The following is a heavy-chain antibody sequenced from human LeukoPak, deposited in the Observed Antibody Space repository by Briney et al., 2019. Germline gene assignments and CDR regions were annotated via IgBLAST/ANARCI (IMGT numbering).Heavy chain of an antibody. J-gene: IGHJ4*02. CDR3: ARDLSGYDTRYFDY. V-gene: IGHV1-2*02. D-gene: IGHD5-12*01. Sequence: GASVKVSCKASGYTFTSYDINWVRQAPGQGLEWMGWINPNSGNTNYAQKFQGRVTMTRDTSISTAYMDLGSLRSDDTAVYYCARDLSGYDTRYFDYWGQGTLVTVSS. CDR1: GYTFTSYD. CDR2: INPNSGNT.